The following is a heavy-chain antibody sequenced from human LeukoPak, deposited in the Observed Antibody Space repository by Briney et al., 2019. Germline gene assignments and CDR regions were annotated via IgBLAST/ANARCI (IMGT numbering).Heavy chain of an antibody. V-gene: IGHV4-38-2*01. CDR2: IYTSGST. D-gene: IGHD2-2*01. J-gene: IGHJ3*02. CDR1: GYSLITGYY. CDR3: AICSSTRTHAFDI. Sequence: SETLSLTCAVSGYSLITGYYWGWIRQPPGKGLEWIGSIYTSGSTYYNPSLKSRVTISVDTSKNQFSLKLSSVTAADTAVYYCAICSSTRTHAFDIWGQGTMVTVCS.